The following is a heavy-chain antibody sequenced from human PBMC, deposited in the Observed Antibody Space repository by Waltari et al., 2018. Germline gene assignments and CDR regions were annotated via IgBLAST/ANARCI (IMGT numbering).Heavy chain of an antibody. J-gene: IGHJ6*02. V-gene: IGHV4-31*03. Sequence: QVQLQESGPGLVKPSQTLSLPCTVSGGSISSGGYYWRWIRQHPGKGLEWIGYIYYSGSTYYNPSLKSRVTISVDTSKNQFSLKLSSVTAADTAVYYCARHFEYSSNYYYYYYGMDVWGQGTTVTVSS. D-gene: IGHD6-6*01. CDR1: GGSISSGGYY. CDR3: ARHFEYSSNYYYYYYGMDV. CDR2: IYYSGST.